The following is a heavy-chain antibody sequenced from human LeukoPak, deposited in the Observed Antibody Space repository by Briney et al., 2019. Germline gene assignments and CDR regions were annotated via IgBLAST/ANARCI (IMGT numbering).Heavy chain of an antibody. CDR2: MHYSGSS. D-gene: IGHD6-13*01. J-gene: IGHJ4*02. CDR1: GGSISSSF. Sequence: PSETLSLTCTVSGGSISSSFCSWIRQPPGKGLEWIAYMHYSGSSNYNPSLKSRVSMSLDTPKNQFSLKLSSVTAADTAVYYCARMAAAGPFDHWGQGILVTVSS. CDR3: ARMAAAGPFDH. V-gene: IGHV4-59*08.